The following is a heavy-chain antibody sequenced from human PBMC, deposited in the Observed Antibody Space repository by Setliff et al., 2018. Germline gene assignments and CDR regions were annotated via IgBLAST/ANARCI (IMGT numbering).Heavy chain of an antibody. CDR2: INAYNGNT. D-gene: IGHD2-8*01. V-gene: IGHV1-18*01. Sequence: ASVKVSCKASGYEFNNYGIAWVRQAPGQGLEWMGWINAYNGNTFYAPKLQGRVTMTTDASTATAYMELRSLRSDDTAIYFCSRLVRYCTTTTCQTLSGGEHWGQGTLVTVSS. J-gene: IGHJ1*01. CDR3: SRLVRYCTTTTCQTLSGGEH. CDR1: GYEFNNYG.